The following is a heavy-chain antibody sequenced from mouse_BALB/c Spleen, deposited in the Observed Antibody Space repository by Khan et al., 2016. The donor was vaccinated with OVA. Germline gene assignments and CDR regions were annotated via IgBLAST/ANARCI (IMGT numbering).Heavy chain of an antibody. V-gene: IGHV1-7*01. CDR1: GYTFTTYW. CDR2: IDPSTGYT. D-gene: IGHD1-1*02. J-gene: IGHJ3*01. Sequence: VQLQQSGAELAKPGASVKMSCKASGYTFTTYWMHWVKQRPGQGLEWIVYIDPSTGYTEYNQKFKDKATLTTDKSSSTAYMQLSSLTSEDSAVYYCARRGLSGIFAYWGQGTLVTVSA. CDR3: ARRGLSGIFAY.